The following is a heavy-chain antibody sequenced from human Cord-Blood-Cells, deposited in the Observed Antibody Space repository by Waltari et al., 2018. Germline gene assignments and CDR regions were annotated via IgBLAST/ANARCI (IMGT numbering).Heavy chain of an antibody. CDR1: GFPFSSYW. CDR2: IKQDGSEK. V-gene: IGHV3-7*01. J-gene: IGHJ3*02. CDR3: ARDYSQLGDAFDI. D-gene: IGHD6-13*01. Sequence: EVQLVESGGGLVQPGGSLRLSCAASGFPFSSYWMSWVGQAPGKGLGWVANIKQDGSEKYYVDSVKGRFTISRDNAKNSLYLQMNSLRAEDTAVYYCARDYSQLGDAFDIWGQGTMVTVSS.